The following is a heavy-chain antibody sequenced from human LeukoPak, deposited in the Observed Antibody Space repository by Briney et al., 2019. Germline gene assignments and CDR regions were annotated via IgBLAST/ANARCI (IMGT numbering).Heavy chain of an antibody. J-gene: IGHJ4*02. Sequence: PGGSLRLSCAASGFTFSSYAMSWVRQAPGKGLEWVSAISGSGGSTYYADSVKGRFTISRDNSKNTLYLQMNSLRAEDTAVYYCANHTYYDSSGYYFHYWGQGTLVTVSS. V-gene: IGHV3-23*01. CDR1: GFTFSSYA. CDR2: ISGSGGST. D-gene: IGHD3-22*01. CDR3: ANHTYYDSSGYYFHY.